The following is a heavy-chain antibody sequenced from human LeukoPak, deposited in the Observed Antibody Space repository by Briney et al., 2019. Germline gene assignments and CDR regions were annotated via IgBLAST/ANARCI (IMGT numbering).Heavy chain of an antibody. J-gene: IGHJ6*03. V-gene: IGHV3-21*01. CDR1: GFTFSSYS. D-gene: IGHD3-16*02. CDR3: ARDPPLYDYVWGSYRRSSPTMDV. CDR2: ISSSSSYI. Sequence: PGGPLRLSCAASGFTFSSYSMNWVRQAPGKGLEWVSSISSSSSYIYYADSVKGRFTISRDNAKNSLYLQMNSLRAEDTAVYYCARDPPLYDYVWGSYRRSSPTMDVWGKGTTVTVSS.